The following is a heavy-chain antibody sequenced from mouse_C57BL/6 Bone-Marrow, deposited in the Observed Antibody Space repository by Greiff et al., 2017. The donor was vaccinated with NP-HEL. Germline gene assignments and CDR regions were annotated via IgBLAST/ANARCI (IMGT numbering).Heavy chain of an antibody. CDR3: ARGGAGWLRRGYAMDY. D-gene: IGHD2-2*01. CDR1: GYTFTSYW. V-gene: IGHV1-69*01. CDR2: IDPSDSYT. Sequence: QVQLQQPGAELVMPGASVKLSCKASGYTFTSYWMHWVKQRPGQGLEWIGEIDPSDSYTNYNQKFKGKSTLTVDKSSSTAYMQLSSLTSEDSAVYYCARGGAGWLRRGYAMDYWGQGTAVTVTA. J-gene: IGHJ4*01.